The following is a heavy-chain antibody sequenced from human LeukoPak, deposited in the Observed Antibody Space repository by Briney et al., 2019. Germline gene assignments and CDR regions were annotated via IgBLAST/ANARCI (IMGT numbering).Heavy chain of an antibody. Sequence: SETLSLTCTVSGGSISSGGYYWSWIRQPPGKGLEWIGYIYHSGSTYYNPSLKSRVTIPVDRSKNQFSLKLSSVTAADTAVYYCARDRDGVSPGAFDIWGQGTMVTVSS. CDR2: IYHSGST. CDR3: ARDRDGVSPGAFDI. V-gene: IGHV4-30-2*01. D-gene: IGHD2-8*01. J-gene: IGHJ3*02. CDR1: GGSISSGGYY.